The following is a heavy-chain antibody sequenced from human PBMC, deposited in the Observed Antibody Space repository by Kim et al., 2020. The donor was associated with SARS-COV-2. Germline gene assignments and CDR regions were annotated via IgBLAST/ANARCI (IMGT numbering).Heavy chain of an antibody. J-gene: IGHJ4*02. Sequence: GGSLRLSCAASGFTFSSYAMSWVRQAPGKGLEWVSAISGSGGSTYYADSVKGRFTISRDNSKNTLYLQMNSLRAEDTAVYYCAKDRTRVVLRHHFDYWGQGTLVTVSS. CDR1: GFTFSSYA. CDR3: AKDRTRVVLRHHFDY. V-gene: IGHV3-23*01. CDR2: ISGSGGST. D-gene: IGHD2-15*01.